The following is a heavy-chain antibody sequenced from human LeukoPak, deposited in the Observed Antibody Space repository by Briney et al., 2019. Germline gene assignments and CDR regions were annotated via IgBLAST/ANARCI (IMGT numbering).Heavy chain of an antibody. J-gene: IGHJ4*02. CDR3: ASQKWELPYYFDY. CDR2: IYYSGST. Sequence: PSQTLSFTCTVSGGSISSGDYYWSWIRQPPGKGLEWIGYIYYSGSTYYNPSHKSRVTISVDTSKNQFSLKLSSVTAADTAVYYCASQKWELPYYFDYWGQGTLVTVSS. V-gene: IGHV4-30-4*08. D-gene: IGHD1-26*01. CDR1: GGSISSGDYY.